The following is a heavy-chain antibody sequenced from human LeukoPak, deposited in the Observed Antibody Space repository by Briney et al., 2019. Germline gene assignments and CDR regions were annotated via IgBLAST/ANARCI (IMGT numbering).Heavy chain of an antibody. D-gene: IGHD3-10*01. V-gene: IGHV3-23*01. CDR1: GFTFSSYS. CDR3: AKGTYYYDSGSYLECFGEN. CDR2: ISNVGGRT. J-gene: IGHJ1*01. Sequence: PGGSLRLSCAASGFTFSSYSMNWVRQAPGQGLEWVSTISNVGGRTYYANSVKGRFTISRDNSKSTLYLQMNTLRAEDTAVYYCAKGTYYYDSGSYLECFGENWGQGTLVTVSS.